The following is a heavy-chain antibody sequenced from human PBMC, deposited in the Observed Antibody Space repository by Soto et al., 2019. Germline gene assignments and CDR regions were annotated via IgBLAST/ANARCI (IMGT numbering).Heavy chain of an antibody. Sequence: EVQLLESGGGLVQPGGSLRLSCAASGFTFSSYAMSWVRQAPGKGLEWVSAISGSGGSTYYADSVKGRFTISRDNSKNTLYLQMNSLRAEDTAVYYCAKDGYCGDCYHVSSLRGSYWGQGTLVTVSS. J-gene: IGHJ4*02. D-gene: IGHD2-21*02. CDR2: ISGSGGST. CDR1: GFTFSSYA. V-gene: IGHV3-23*01. CDR3: AKDGYCGDCYHVSSLRGSY.